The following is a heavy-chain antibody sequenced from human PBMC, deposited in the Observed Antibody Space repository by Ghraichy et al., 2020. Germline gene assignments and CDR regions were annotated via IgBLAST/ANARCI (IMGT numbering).Heavy chain of an antibody. J-gene: IGHJ6*02. D-gene: IGHD3-22*01. CDR2: INPSGGST. Sequence: ASVKVSCKASGYTFTSYYMHWVRQAPGQGLEWMGIINPSGGSTSYAQKFQGRVTMTRDTSTSTVYMELSSLRSEDTAVYYCARAGRYYYDSSGYYYAVGQLIGYGMDVWGQGTTVTVSS. CDR1: GYTFTSYY. CDR3: ARAGRYYYDSSGYYYAVGQLIGYGMDV. V-gene: IGHV1-46*01.